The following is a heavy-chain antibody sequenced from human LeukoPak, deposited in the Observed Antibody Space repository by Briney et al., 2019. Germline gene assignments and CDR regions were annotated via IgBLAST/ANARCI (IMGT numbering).Heavy chain of an antibody. V-gene: IGHV1-69*10. CDR1: GATFSDYA. J-gene: IGHJ6*04. D-gene: IGHD3-3*01. Sequence: SVKVSCKASGATFSDYALNWVRQAPGQGLEWMGVFIPILGTANSTQKFQDRVTITADMSTNTAYMELSSLRSEDTAVYFCAGIPVFGVVLHQEPVWGKGTTVTVSP. CDR3: AGIPVFGVVLHQEPV. CDR2: FIPILGTA.